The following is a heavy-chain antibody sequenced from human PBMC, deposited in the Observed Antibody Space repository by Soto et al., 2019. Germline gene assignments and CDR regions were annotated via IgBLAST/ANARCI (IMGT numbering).Heavy chain of an antibody. D-gene: IGHD3-9*01. Sequence: PGGSLRLSCAASGFTFSSYDMHWVRQATGKGLEWVSSIGSAGDTSYSGSVRGRFTISRENAKNSLYLQMNSLRAGDTAVYYCTSAFEYYDLLTGYYKYYFDYWGQGTLVTVSS. CDR3: TSAFEYYDLLTGYYKYYFDY. J-gene: IGHJ4*02. CDR2: IGSAGDT. CDR1: GFTFSSYD. V-gene: IGHV3-13*04.